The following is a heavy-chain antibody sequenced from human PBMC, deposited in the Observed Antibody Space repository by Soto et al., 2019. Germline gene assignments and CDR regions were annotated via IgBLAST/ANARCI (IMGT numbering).Heavy chain of an antibody. CDR3: ARGGGLAVAGTTVDY. CDR1: GYSISSGYY. D-gene: IGHD6-19*01. CDR2: IYHSGST. J-gene: IGHJ4*02. V-gene: IGHV4-38-2*02. Sequence: SETLSLTCTVSGYSISSGYYWGWIRQPPGKGLEWIGSIYHSGSTYYNPSLKSRVTISVDTSKNQFSLKLSSVTAADTAVYYCARGGGLAVAGTTVDYWGQGTLVTVSS.